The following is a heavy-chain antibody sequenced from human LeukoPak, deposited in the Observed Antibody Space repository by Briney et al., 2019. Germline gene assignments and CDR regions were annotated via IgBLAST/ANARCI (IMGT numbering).Heavy chain of an antibody. Sequence: GGPLSLSCAASGFPFSSYTMNWVRQAPGKGLEWVSSISGSSSYIFYAESLKGRFSISRDNAKNSLYLQVNSLRGEDTAVYYCAREGSGYDHFYYYYGMDVWGQGTTVTVSS. J-gene: IGHJ6*02. V-gene: IGHV3-21*01. D-gene: IGHD5-12*01. CDR3: AREGSGYDHFYYYYGMDV. CDR1: GFPFSSYT. CDR2: ISGSSSYI.